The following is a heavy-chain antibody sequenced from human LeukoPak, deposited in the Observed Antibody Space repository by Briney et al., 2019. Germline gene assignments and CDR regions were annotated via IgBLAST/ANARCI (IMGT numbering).Heavy chain of an antibody. CDR1: GFTVSSNY. Sequence: GGSLRLSCAASGFTVSSNYMSWIRQAPGKGLEWVSYISSSGSTIYYADSVKGRFTISRDNAKNSLYLQMNSLRAEDTAVYYCARRIVATGYDYWGQGTLVTVSS. V-gene: IGHV3-11*01. CDR2: ISSSGSTI. J-gene: IGHJ4*02. CDR3: ARRIVATGYDY. D-gene: IGHD5-12*01.